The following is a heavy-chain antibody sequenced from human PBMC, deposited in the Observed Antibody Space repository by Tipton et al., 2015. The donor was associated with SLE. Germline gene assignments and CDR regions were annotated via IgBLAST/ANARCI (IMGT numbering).Heavy chain of an antibody. Sequence: SLRLSCAASGFTFSSYAMHWVRQAPGKGLEWVAVISYDGSNKYYADSVKGRFTISRDNSKNTLYLQMNSLRAEDTAVYYCARDLLGLLYYFDYWGQGTLVTVSS. J-gene: IGHJ4*02. CDR1: GFTFSSYA. CDR2: ISYDGSNK. CDR3: ARDLLGLLYYFDY. V-gene: IGHV3-30*04. D-gene: IGHD2-21*01.